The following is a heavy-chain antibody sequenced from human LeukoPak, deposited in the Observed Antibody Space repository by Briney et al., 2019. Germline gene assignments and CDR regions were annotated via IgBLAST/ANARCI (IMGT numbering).Heavy chain of an antibody. D-gene: IGHD6-13*01. Sequence: HTGGSLRLSCAASGFTFSSYAMSWVRQAPGKGLEWVSAISGSGGSTYYADSVKGRFTISRDNSKNTLYLQMNSLRAEDTAVYYCAPRPPPGIAAAGTSSRKSSGWYGYWGQGTLVTVSS. CDR1: GFTFSSYA. CDR2: ISGSGGST. CDR3: APRPPPGIAAAGTSSRKSSGWYGY. V-gene: IGHV3-23*01. J-gene: IGHJ4*02.